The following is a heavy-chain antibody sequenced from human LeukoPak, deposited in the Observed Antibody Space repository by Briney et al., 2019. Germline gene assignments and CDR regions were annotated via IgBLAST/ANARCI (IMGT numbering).Heavy chain of an antibody. CDR3: ARNPSTIFGVVMGLDFDY. D-gene: IGHD3-3*01. CDR2: INHSGST. J-gene: IGHJ4*02. CDR1: GGSFSGYY. V-gene: IGHV4-34*01. Sequence: SETLSLTCAVYGGSFSGYYWSWIRQPPGKGLEWIGEINHSGSTNYNPSLKSRVTISVDTSKNQFSLKLSSVTAADTAVYYCARNPSTIFGVVMGLDFDYWGQGTLVTVSS.